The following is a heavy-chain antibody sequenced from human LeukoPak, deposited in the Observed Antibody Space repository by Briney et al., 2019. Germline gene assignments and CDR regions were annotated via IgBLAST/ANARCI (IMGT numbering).Heavy chain of an antibody. V-gene: IGHV4-34*01. D-gene: IGHD1-26*01. CDR1: GGSFSGYY. Sequence: SETLSLACAVYGGSFSGYYWSWIRQPPGKGLEWIGEINHSGSTNYNPSLKSRVTISVDTSKNQFSLKLSSVTAADTAVYYCARRGSGSYSIYRLKDAFDIWGQGTMVTVSS. J-gene: IGHJ3*02. CDR3: ARRGSGSYSIYRLKDAFDI. CDR2: INHSGST.